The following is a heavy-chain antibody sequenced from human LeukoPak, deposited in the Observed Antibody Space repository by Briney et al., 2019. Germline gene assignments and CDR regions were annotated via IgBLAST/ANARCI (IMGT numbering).Heavy chain of an antibody. CDR3: AFHDSSGNFGY. V-gene: IGHV3-74*01. J-gene: IGHJ4*02. Sequence: GGSLRLSCAASGFTFGRYWMNWVRQAPGKGLVWVSRIKTGGSDTAYADSVKGRFTISRDNAKNTLYLQMNSLRPEDTAVYYCAFHDSSGNFGYWGQGTLVTVSS. D-gene: IGHD3-22*01. CDR1: GFTFGRYW. CDR2: IKTGGSDT.